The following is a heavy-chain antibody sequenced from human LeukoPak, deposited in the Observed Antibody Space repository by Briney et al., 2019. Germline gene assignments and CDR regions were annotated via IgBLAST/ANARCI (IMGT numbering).Heavy chain of an antibody. Sequence: SETLSLTCTVSGGSISSYYWRWIRQPPGKGLEWIGYIYYSGSTNYNPSLKSRVTISVDTSKNQFSLKLSSVTAADTAVYYCARDSHDGYYFDYWGQGTLVTVSS. CDR1: GGSISSYY. V-gene: IGHV4-59*01. CDR3: ARDSHDGYYFDY. CDR2: IYYSGST. J-gene: IGHJ4*02.